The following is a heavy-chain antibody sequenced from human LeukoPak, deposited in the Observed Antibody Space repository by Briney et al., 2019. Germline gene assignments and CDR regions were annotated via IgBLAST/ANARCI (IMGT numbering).Heavy chain of an antibody. D-gene: IGHD3-10*01. CDR1: GFTFSSYA. Sequence: GGSLGLSCAASGFTFSSYAMSWVRRAPGKGLEWVSAISGSGGSTYYADSVKGRFTISRDNSKNTLYLQMNSLRAEDTAVYYCAKDSRRITMVRGVTDFDYWGQGTLVTVSS. CDR2: ISGSGGST. J-gene: IGHJ4*02. V-gene: IGHV3-23*01. CDR3: AKDSRRITMVRGVTDFDY.